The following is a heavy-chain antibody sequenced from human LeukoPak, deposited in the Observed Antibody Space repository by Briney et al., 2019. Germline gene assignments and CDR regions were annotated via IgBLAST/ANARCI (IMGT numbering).Heavy chain of an antibody. D-gene: IGHD1-26*01. V-gene: IGHV3-23*01. CDR2: ISGTGGST. Sequence: GGSLRLSCAASGFTGSNNYMSWVRQAPGKGLEWVSTISGTGGSTYYADSVKGRFTISRDNSKNTLYLQRSGLRVEDTAVYYCAKGLTSGSSYAFDSWGQGTLVTVSS. CDR1: GFTGSNNY. J-gene: IGHJ4*02. CDR3: AKGLTSGSSYAFDS.